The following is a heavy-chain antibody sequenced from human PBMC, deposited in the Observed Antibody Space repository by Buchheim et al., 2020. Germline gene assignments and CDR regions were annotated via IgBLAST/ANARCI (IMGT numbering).Heavy chain of an antibody. CDR1: GYTFSNYA. CDR2: INVGDGNT. V-gene: IGHV1-3*01. CDR3: ARRPLARDYYGMDV. Sequence: QVQLVQSGAEVKKPGASVMVSCKASGYTFSNYAMHWVRQAPGQRLEWMGWINVGDGNTKYSQRFQGRVTITRDTSATKAYMELSRLRSEDTAVYYCARRPLARDYYGMDVWGQGTT. J-gene: IGHJ6*02.